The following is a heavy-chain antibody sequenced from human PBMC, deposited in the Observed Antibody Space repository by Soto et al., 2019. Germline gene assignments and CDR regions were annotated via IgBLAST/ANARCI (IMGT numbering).Heavy chain of an antibody. D-gene: IGHD5-12*01. Sequence: ASVKVSCKASGGTFSSYAISWVRHAPGQGLEWMGGIIPIFGTANYAQKFQGRVTITADESTSTAYMELSSLRSEDTAVYYCARRSYNVDIVATAHAAYGMDVWGQGTTVTVSS. CDR2: IIPIFGTA. CDR3: ARRSYNVDIVATAHAAYGMDV. J-gene: IGHJ6*02. V-gene: IGHV1-69*13. CDR1: GGTFSSYA.